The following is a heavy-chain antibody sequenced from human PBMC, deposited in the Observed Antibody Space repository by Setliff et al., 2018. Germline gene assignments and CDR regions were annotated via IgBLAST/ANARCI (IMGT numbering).Heavy chain of an antibody. CDR3: ARVADGSGSFYLGFDY. J-gene: IGHJ4*02. Sequence: SETLSLTCIVSGDSISSGSYYWNWIRQHPEKGLEWLGYIFHSGSTHYNSSLKSRITISIDTSKNHFSLELNSVTAADSAVYYCARVADGSGSFYLGFDYWGQGILVTVSS. V-gene: IGHV4-31*03. D-gene: IGHD3-10*01. CDR2: IFHSGST. CDR1: GDSISSGSYY.